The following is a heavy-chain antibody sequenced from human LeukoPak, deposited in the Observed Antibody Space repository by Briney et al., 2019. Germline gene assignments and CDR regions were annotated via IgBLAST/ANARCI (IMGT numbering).Heavy chain of an antibody. CDR2: ISSSSSYI. V-gene: IGHV3-21*01. CDR3: ARDADFWSGSYYFDY. J-gene: IGHJ4*02. CDR1: EFTFSTYS. Sequence: GSLRLSCAASEFTFSTYSMNWVRQAPGKGLEWVSSISSSSSYIYYADSVKGRFTISRDNAKNSLYLQMNSLRAEDTAVYYCARDADFWSGSYYFDYWGQGTLVTVSS. D-gene: IGHD3-3*01.